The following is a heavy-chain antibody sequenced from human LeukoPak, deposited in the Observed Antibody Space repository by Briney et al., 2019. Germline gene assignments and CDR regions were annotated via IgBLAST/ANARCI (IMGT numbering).Heavy chain of an antibody. CDR1: GFSFSSYR. Sequence: NPGGSLRLSCAASGFSFSSYRMNWVRQAPGKGLEWVSSVSNSGDYIHYADSVKGRFTISRDNSKNSLYLQMNSLRAEDTAVYYCAKGGYSIAAYYYYYYMDVWGKGTTVTVSS. V-gene: IGHV3-21*04. CDR3: AKGGYSIAAYYYYYYMDV. D-gene: IGHD6-25*01. J-gene: IGHJ6*03. CDR2: VSNSGDYI.